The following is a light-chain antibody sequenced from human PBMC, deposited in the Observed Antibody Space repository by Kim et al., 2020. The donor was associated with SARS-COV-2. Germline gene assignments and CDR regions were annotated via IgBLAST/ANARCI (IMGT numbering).Light chain of an antibody. CDR2: GKN. J-gene: IGLJ2*01. CDR3: NSRDSSGNHPVV. Sequence: SSELTQDPAVSVALGQTVRITCQGDSLRSYYASWYQQKPGQAPVLVIYGKNNRPSGIPDRFSGSSSGNTASLTITGAQAGDEADYYCNSRDSSGNHPVVF. V-gene: IGLV3-19*01. CDR1: SLRSYY.